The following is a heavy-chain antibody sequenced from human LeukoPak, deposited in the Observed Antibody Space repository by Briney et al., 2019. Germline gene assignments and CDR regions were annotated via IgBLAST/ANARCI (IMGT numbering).Heavy chain of an antibody. CDR3: ARGSSSYYYYYMDV. V-gene: IGHV1-18*01. CDR2: ISAYNGNT. Sequence: ASVKVSCKASGYTFTRHGISWVRQAPGRGLEWMGWISAYNGNTNYAQKLQGRVTMTTDTSTSTAYMELRSLRSDDTAVYYCARGSSSYYYYYMDVWGKGTTVTVSS. J-gene: IGHJ6*03. D-gene: IGHD6-6*01. CDR1: GYTFTRHG.